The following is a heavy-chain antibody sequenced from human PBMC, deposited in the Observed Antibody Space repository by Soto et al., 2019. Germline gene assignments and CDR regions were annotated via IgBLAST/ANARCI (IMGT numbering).Heavy chain of an antibody. V-gene: IGHV3-15*07. CDR3: TTEMESEWDYYGSGRVSYYYYGMDV. Sequence: GGSLRLSCAASGFTFSNAWMNWVRQAPGKGLEWVGRIKSKTDGGTTDYAAPVKGRFTISRDDSKNTLYLQMNSLKTEDTAVYYCTTEMESEWDYYGSGRVSYYYYGMDVWGQGTTVTVSS. CDR1: GFTFSNAW. CDR2: IKSKTDGGTT. J-gene: IGHJ6*02. D-gene: IGHD3-10*01.